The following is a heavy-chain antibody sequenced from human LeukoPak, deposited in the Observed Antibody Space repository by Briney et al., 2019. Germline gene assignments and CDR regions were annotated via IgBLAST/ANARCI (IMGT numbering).Heavy chain of an antibody. CDR3: VRHLSAGRPAFDI. V-gene: IGHV4-39*01. Sequence: PSETLSLTCTVSGASFSSSTYYWGWIRQPPGKGLEWIGYIYYSGSTNYNPSLKSRVTISVDTSNNKFSLKLTSLTAADTAVYYCVRHLSAGRPAFDIWGQGTMVTVSS. CDR2: IYYSGST. J-gene: IGHJ3*02. CDR1: GASFSSSTYY. D-gene: IGHD2-15*01.